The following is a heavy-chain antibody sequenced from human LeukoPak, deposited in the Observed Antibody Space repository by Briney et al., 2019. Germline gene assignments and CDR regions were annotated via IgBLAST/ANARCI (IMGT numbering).Heavy chain of an antibody. V-gene: IGHV3-30*02. D-gene: IGHD1/OR15-1a*01. CDR1: GFTYSRHG. J-gene: IGHJ1*01. CDR2: IRYDGSNK. Sequence: GGSLRLSCAASGFTYSRHGMDWVRQAPGKGLEWVAFIRYDGSNKYYADSVKGRFTISRDNSKNTLYLQMNSLRAEDTAVYRGAKHFSMVWNSEYFQQWGQGTLVTVSS. CDR3: AKHFSMVWNSEYFQQ.